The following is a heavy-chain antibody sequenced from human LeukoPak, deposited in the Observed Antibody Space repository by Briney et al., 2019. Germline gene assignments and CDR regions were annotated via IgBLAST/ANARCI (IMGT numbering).Heavy chain of an antibody. CDR1: GYTFTSYY. CDR2: INPSRGST. J-gene: IGHJ4*02. D-gene: IGHD5-12*01. Sequence: ASVKVSCKASGYTFTSYYMHWVRQAPGQGLEWMGIINPSRGSTSYAQKFQGRVTITRDTSTSTVYMELSSLKAEDTAVYYCARARWLQEIDYWGQGTLVTVSS. V-gene: IGHV1-46*01. CDR3: ARARWLQEIDY.